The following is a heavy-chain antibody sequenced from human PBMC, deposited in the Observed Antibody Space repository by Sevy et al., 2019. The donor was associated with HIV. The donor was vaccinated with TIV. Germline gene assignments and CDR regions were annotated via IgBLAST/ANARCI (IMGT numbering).Heavy chain of an antibody. V-gene: IGHV3-30*18. D-gene: IGHD2-21*02. CDR1: GFTFSSYG. J-gene: IGHJ6*02. CDR2: ISYDGSNK. CDR3: AKDGASRVVVVVTAIPPAYYYYGMDV. Sequence: GGSLRLSCAASGFTFSSYGMHWVRQAPGKGLEWVAVISYDGSNKYYADSGKGRFTISRDNSKNTRYLQMNSLRAEDTAVYYCAKDGASRVVVVVTAIPPAYYYYGMDVWGQGTTVTVSS.